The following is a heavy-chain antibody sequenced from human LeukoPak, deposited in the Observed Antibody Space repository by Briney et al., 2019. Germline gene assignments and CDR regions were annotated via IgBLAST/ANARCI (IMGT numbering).Heavy chain of an antibody. J-gene: IGHJ3*02. CDR2: IYYSGST. Sequence: PSQTLSLTRTVSGGSISSGGYYWSWIRQHPGKGLEWIGYIYYSGSTYYNPSLKSRVTVSVDTSKNQFSLKLSSVTAADTAVYYCARDREVDAFDIWGQGTMVTVSS. CDR3: ARDREVDAFDI. V-gene: IGHV4-31*03. CDR1: GGSISSGGYY.